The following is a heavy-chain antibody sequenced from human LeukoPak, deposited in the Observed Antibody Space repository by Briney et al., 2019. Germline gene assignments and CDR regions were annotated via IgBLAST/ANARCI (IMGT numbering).Heavy chain of an antibody. J-gene: IGHJ4*02. CDR1: GFSVGTNY. Sequence: GGSLTLSCAASGFSVGTNYMNWVRQAPGKGLEWVSYINIDSITVNYADSVKGRFTISRDNAKNSLYLQMNSLRAEDTAVYYCSTAKFDNWGQGTLVTVSS. CDR2: INIDSITV. V-gene: IGHV3-48*01. CDR3: STAKFDN.